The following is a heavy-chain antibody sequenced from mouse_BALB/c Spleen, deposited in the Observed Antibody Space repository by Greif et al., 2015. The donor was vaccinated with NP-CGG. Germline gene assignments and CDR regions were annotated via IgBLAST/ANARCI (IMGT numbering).Heavy chain of an antibody. J-gene: IGHJ1*01. CDR3: ARHDGDGDWYFDV. CDR2: INPYNDGT. D-gene: IGHD2-12*01. CDR1: GYTFTSYV. Sequence: EVQRVESGPELVKPGASVKMSCKASGYTFTSYVMHWVKQKPGQGLGWIGYINPYNDGTKYNEKFKGKATLTSDESSSTAYMELSSLTSEDSAVYYCARHDGDGDWYFDVWGAGTTVTVSS. V-gene: IGHV1-14*01.